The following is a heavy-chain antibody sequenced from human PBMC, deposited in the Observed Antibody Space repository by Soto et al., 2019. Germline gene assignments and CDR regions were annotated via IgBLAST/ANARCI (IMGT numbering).Heavy chain of an antibody. Sequence: EVQLVESGGGLVQPGESLRLSCAASGFTFSSYWMHWFRQAPGKGLVWVSRINSDGSSTSYAGSVQGRFTISRDNAKNTLYLQMNSLRAEDTAVYYCVITSLVVAAATREDYWGRGTLVSVSS. V-gene: IGHV3-74*01. CDR1: GFTFSSYW. D-gene: IGHD2-15*01. J-gene: IGHJ4*02. CDR2: INSDGSST. CDR3: VITSLVVAAATREDY.